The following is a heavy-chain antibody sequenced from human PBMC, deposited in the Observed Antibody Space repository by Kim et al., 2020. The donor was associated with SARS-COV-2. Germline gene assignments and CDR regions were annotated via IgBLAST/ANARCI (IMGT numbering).Heavy chain of an antibody. D-gene: IGHD3-10*01. Sequence: GGSLRLSCAASGFSFSESWMTWVRQAPGKGLEWVANINQDGSLQYYVDSVKGRFTISRDNARNSLYLQMDSLRAEDTAVFYCVRDRGVWKLSLGAFHIWGQGTMVTVSS. CDR1: GFSFSESW. V-gene: IGHV3-7*01. J-gene: IGHJ3*02. CDR2: INQDGSLQ. CDR3: VRDRGVWKLSLGAFHI.